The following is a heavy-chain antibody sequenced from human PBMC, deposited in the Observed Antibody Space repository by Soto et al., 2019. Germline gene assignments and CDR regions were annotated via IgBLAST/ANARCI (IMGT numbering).Heavy chain of an antibody. V-gene: IGHV1-69*05. Sequence: SVKVSCKASGGTFSSYAISWVRQAPGQGLEWMGGINPIYGTANYAQKFQGRVTITRDTSASTAYMELSSLRSEDTAVYYCSILWFGNPTRGMDVWGQGTTVTVSS. J-gene: IGHJ6*02. CDR2: INPIYGTA. CDR3: SILWFGNPTRGMDV. CDR1: GGTFSSYA. D-gene: IGHD3-10*01.